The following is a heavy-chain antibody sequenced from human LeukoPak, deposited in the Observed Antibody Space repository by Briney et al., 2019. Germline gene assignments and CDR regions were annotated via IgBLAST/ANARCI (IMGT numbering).Heavy chain of an antibody. V-gene: IGHV1-18*01. CDR1: GYTFTSYG. Sequence: ASVKVSCKASGYTFTSYGISWVRQAPGQGLEWMGWISAYNGNTNYAQKLQGRVTMTTDTSTSTAYMELRSLRSDDTAVYYCARSYYYDSSGYYYAIPFDYWGQGTLVTVSS. CDR3: ARSYYYDSSGYYYAIPFDY. CDR2: ISAYNGNT. D-gene: IGHD3-22*01. J-gene: IGHJ4*02.